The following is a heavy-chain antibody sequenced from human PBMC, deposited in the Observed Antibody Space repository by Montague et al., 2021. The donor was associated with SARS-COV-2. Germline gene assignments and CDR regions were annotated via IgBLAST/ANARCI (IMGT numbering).Heavy chain of an antibody. J-gene: IGHJ6*02. V-gene: IGHV3-23*01. CDR3: AKAPPQTYYDFWSGYTDPLFNGNYYYYYGMDV. Sequence: SLRLSCAASVFTFSSYAMSWVRQAPGKGLEWVSAISGSGGSTYYADSVKGRFTISRNNSKNPLYLQMNSLRAEDTAVYYCAKAPPQTYYDFWSGYTDPLFNGNYYYYYGMDVWGQGTTVTVSS. D-gene: IGHD3-3*01. CDR1: VFTFSSYA. CDR2: ISGSGGST.